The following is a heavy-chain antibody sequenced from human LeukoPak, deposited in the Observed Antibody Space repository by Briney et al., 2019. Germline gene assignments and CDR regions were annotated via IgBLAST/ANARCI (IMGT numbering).Heavy chain of an antibody. J-gene: IGHJ2*01. CDR2: IYTSGST. CDR1: GGSISSYY. Sequence: SETRSLTCTVSGGSISSYYWSWIRQPAGKGLEWIGRIYTSGSTNYNPSLKSRVTMSVDTSKNQFSLKLSSVTAADTAVYYCARDQHSSGSLYWYFDLWGRGTLVTVSS. CDR3: ARDQHSSGSLYWYFDL. D-gene: IGHD3-22*01. V-gene: IGHV4-4*07.